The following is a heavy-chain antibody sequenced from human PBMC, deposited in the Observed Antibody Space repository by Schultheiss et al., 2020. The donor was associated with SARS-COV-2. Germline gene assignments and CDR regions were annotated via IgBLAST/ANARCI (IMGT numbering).Heavy chain of an antibody. J-gene: IGHJ5*02. V-gene: IGHV4-4*02. CDR2: IYHSGST. D-gene: IGHD2-15*01. CDR1: GGSISSSNW. Sequence: SETLSITCAVSGGSISSSNWWSWVRQPPGKGLEWIGEIYHSGSTYYNPSLKSRVTISVDTSKNQFSLKLSSVTAADTAVYYSARLVGGLVDWFDPWGQGTLVTVSS. CDR3: ARLVGGLVDWFDP.